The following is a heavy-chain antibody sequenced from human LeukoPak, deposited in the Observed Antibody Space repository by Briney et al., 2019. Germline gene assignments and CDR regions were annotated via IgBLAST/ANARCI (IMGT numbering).Heavy chain of an antibody. J-gene: IGHJ3*02. CDR1: GFTFSIYT. Sequence: GGSLRLSCVASGFTFSIYTMTWFRQAPGKGLEWVSSLSFIDDSTYYADSVKGRFTISRDTSKNTLFLQMNSLIPEDTGVYYCGREGYTSGYAGAFDTWGQGTMVTVSS. CDR2: LSFIDDST. CDR3: GREGYTSGYAGAFDT. V-gene: IGHV3-23*01. D-gene: IGHD2-2*01.